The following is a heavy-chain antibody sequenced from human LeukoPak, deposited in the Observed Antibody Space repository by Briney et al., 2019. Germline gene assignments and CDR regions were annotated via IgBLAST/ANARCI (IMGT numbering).Heavy chain of an antibody. Sequence: GGSLRLSCAASGFTFSSYAMSWVRQAPGKGLEWVSAISGSGGSTYYADSVKGRFTISRDNSKHTLYLQMNSQRAEDTAVYYCARSYDSSGYYPFDYWGQVTLVTVSS. D-gene: IGHD3-22*01. V-gene: IGHV3-23*01. CDR2: ISGSGGST. J-gene: IGHJ4*02. CDR3: ARSYDSSGYYPFDY. CDR1: GFTFSSYA.